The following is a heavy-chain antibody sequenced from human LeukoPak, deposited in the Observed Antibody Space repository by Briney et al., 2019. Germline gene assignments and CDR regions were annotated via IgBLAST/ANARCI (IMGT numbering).Heavy chain of an antibody. V-gene: IGHV4-34*01. Sequence: SETLSLTCAVYGGSFSGYYWSWIRQPPGKGLEWIGEINHSGGTNYNPSLKSRVTISVDTSKNQFSLKLSSVTAADTAVYYCATIMVRGGMGIDYWGQGTLVTVSS. CDR3: ATIMVRGGMGIDY. D-gene: IGHD3-10*01. CDR2: INHSGGT. CDR1: GGSFSGYY. J-gene: IGHJ4*02.